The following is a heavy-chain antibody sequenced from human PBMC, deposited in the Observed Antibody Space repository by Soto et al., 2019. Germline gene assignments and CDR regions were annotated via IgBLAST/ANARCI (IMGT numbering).Heavy chain of an antibody. D-gene: IGHD3-10*01. CDR2: IYYSGST. CDR1: GGSISSGGYC. V-gene: IGHV4-31*03. Sequence: SETLSLTCTVSGGSISSGGYCWSWIRQHPGKGLEWIGYIYYSGSTYYNPSLKSRVTISVDTSKNQFSLKLSSVTAADTAVYYCAREGSGSYADVWGQGTTVTVSS. J-gene: IGHJ6*02. CDR3: AREGSGSYADV.